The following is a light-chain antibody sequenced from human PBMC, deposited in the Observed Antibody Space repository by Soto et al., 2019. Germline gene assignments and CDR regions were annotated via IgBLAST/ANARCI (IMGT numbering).Light chain of an antibody. J-gene: IGLJ3*02. Sequence: QSALTQPASVSGSPGQSITISCTGTSSDVGDYNYVSWYQQHPGKAPKLMIYDVSHRPSGVSSRVSGSKSGNTASLTISGLQAEDEADYYCASYTDSTIVMFGGGTKLTVL. CDR3: ASYTDSTIVM. CDR2: DVS. CDR1: SSDVGDYNY. V-gene: IGLV2-14*01.